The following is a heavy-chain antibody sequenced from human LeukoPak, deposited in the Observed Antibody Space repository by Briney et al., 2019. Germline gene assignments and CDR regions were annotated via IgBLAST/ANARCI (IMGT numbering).Heavy chain of an antibody. J-gene: IGHJ4*02. V-gene: IGHV4-59*08. Sequence: SETLSLTCTVSGGSISSYYWSWIRQPPGKGLEWIGYTYYSGSTNYNPSLKSRVTISVDTSKNQFSLKLSSVTAADTAVYYCARFIVGATKFDYWGQGTLVTVSS. D-gene: IGHD1-26*01. CDR1: GGSISSYY. CDR3: ARFIVGATKFDY. CDR2: TYYSGST.